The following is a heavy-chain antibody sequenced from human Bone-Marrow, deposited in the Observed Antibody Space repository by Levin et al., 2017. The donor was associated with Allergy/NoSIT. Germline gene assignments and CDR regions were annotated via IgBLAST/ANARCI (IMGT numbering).Heavy chain of an antibody. D-gene: IGHD6-19*01. CDR2: IKSKTDGETT. Sequence: GESLKISCAASGFTFSNAWMSWVRQAPGKGLEWVGRIKSKTDGETTDYAAPVKGRFTISRDDSKNTLYLQMNILKTEDTAVYYCTTGRSRLAVAGDYWGQGTLITVSS. CDR1: GFTFSNAW. CDR3: TTGRSRLAVAGDY. V-gene: IGHV3-15*01. J-gene: IGHJ4*02.